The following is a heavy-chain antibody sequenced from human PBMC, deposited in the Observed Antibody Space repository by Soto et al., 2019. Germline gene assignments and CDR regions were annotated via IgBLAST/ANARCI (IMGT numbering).Heavy chain of an antibody. CDR3: ARGSMVRGVPDAFDI. Sequence: GESLKISCKASGYTFTGYYMHWVRQAPGQGLEWMGWINPNSGGTNYAQKFQGWVTMTRDTSISTAYMELSRLRSDDTAVYYCARGSMVRGVPDAFDIWGQGTMVTVSS. J-gene: IGHJ3*02. V-gene: IGHV1-2*04. D-gene: IGHD3-10*01. CDR2: INPNSGGT. CDR1: GYTFTGYY.